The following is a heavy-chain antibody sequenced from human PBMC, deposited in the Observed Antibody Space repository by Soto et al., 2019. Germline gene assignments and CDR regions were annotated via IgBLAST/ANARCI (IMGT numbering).Heavy chain of an antibody. CDR1: GGSIRSYY. J-gene: IGHJ3*02. CDR3: ARNYGHCFAI. CDR2: IYYSGST. D-gene: IGHD1-7*01. Sequence: SETLSLTCTVSGGSIRSYYWSWIRQPPGKGLEWIGYIYYSGSTNYNPSLKSRVTISVDTSKNQFSLKLSSVTAADPAVYYCARNYGHCFAIWGQGTMVTVSS. V-gene: IGHV4-59*01.